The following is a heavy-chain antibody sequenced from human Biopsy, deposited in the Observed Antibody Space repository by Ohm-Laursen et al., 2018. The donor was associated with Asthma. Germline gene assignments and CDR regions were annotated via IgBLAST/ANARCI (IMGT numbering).Heavy chain of an antibody. V-gene: IGHV3-30*18. CDR2: ISYDASYS. Sequence: SLRLSCAASAFTFSRSGMHWVRQAPGKGLEWVSLISYDASYSTCADSVKGRFTISRDNSRRTLYLHMNFLRTEDTAVYYCAKGEDPSPVAGGFDVWGQGTEVTVS. D-gene: IGHD4-23*01. CDR1: AFTFSRSG. J-gene: IGHJ3*01. CDR3: AKGEDPSPVAGGFDV.